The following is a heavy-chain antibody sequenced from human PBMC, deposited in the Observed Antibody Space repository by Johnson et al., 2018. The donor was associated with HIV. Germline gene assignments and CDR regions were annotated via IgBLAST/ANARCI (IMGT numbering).Heavy chain of an antibody. D-gene: IGHD6-6*01. J-gene: IGHJ3*02. CDR1: GFTFSSYP. CDR2: LSHDGSNE. Sequence: QVQLVESGGGLVQPGGSLRLSCAASGFTFSSYPMHWVRRAPGKGLEWLAVLSHDGSNEYYADSVKGRFTVSRDNTKSTLSLQMNSLRRDDTAVYYCVKERQLVRSFDIWGQGQWSPSLQ. CDR3: VKERQLVRSFDI. V-gene: IGHV3-30*18.